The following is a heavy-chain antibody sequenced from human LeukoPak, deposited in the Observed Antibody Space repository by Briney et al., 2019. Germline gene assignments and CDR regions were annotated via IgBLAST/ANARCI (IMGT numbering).Heavy chain of an antibody. CDR3: ARSDKGYYGSGSRTFHY. V-gene: IGHV4-61*01. D-gene: IGHD3-10*01. J-gene: IGHJ4*02. Sequence: SETLSLTCTVSGGSLSSGSYDWRWLRQPPGTGLEWVEYIYYSGSTNYNPSLKSRVTISVDTSKNQFSLKLSSVTAADTAVYYCARSDKGYYGSGSRTFHYWGQGTLVTVPS. CDR1: GGSLSSGSYD. CDR2: IYYSGST.